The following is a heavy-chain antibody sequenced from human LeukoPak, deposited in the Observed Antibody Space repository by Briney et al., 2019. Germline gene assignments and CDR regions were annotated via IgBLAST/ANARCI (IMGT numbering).Heavy chain of an antibody. Sequence: SETLSLTCTVSGGSISNSNYFWGWIRQPPGKGLEWIGSIYYSGSTYYNPSLKSRVTISVDTSKNHFFQKLSSVTASDTAVYYCARREWSSIWGRRKWFHPWAQGTLVTVSS. V-gene: IGHV4-39*02. J-gene: IGHJ5*02. CDR3: ARREWSSIWGRRKWFHP. CDR2: IYYSGST. CDR1: GGSISNSNYF. D-gene: IGHD6-13*01.